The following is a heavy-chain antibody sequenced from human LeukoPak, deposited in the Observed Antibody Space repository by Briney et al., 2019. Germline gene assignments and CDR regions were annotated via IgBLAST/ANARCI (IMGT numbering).Heavy chain of an antibody. CDR3: ARDLGRDGYRVI. CDR1: GGSISSSSYY. D-gene: IGHD5-24*01. V-gene: IGHV4-39*07. Sequence: SETLSLTCTVSGGSISSSSYYWGWIRQPPGKGLEWIGSIYYSGSTYYNPSLKSRVTISVDTSKNQFSLKLSSVTAADTAVYYCARDLGRDGYRVIWGQGTMVTVSS. J-gene: IGHJ3*02. CDR2: IYYSGST.